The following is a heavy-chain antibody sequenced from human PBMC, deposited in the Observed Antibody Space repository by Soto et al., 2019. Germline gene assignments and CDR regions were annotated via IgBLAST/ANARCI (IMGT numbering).Heavy chain of an antibody. V-gene: IGHV4-39*01. CDR3: ARWGKAAAECDP. J-gene: IGHJ5*02. D-gene: IGHD6-13*01. CDR1: GGSISSSSYY. Sequence: QLQLQESGPGLVKPSETLSLTCTVSGGSISSSSYYWGWIRQPPGKGLEWIGSIYYSGSTYYNPSLKSRVPISEDTSKNQFSLKLSSATAADTAAYYCARWGKAAAECDPWGQGTLVTVSS. CDR2: IYYSGST.